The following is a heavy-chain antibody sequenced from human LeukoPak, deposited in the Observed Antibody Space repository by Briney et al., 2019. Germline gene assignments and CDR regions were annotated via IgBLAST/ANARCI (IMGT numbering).Heavy chain of an antibody. CDR3: ARGSVRDFWSARFDY. CDR2: IYYSGST. V-gene: IGHV4-59*01. J-gene: IGHJ4*02. CDR1: GGSISSYY. Sequence: PSETLSLTCTVSGGSISSYYWSWIRQPPGKGLEWIGYIYYSGSTNYNPSLKSRVTISVDTSKNQFSLKLNSVTAADTAVYYCARGSVRDFWSARFDYWGQGTLVSVSS. D-gene: IGHD3-3*01.